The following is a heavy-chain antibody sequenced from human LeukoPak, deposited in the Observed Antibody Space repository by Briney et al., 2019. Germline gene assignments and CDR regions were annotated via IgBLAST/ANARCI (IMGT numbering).Heavy chain of an antibody. CDR3: ARVVTNWFDP. CDR1: GGSFSGYY. Sequence: PSETLSLTCAVYGGSFSGYYWSWIRQPPGKGLEWIGEINHSGSTFYIPSLKSRVTLSVDTSKNQFSLKLTSVTAADTAVYYCARVVTNWFDPWGQGTLVTVSS. J-gene: IGHJ5*02. CDR2: INHSGST. D-gene: IGHD2-21*02. V-gene: IGHV4-34*01.